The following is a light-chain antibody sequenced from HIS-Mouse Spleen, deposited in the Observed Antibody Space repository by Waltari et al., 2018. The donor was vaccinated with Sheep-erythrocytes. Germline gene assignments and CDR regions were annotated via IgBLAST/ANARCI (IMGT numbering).Light chain of an antibody. CDR3: CSYAGSYNHV. CDR1: SSDVGGYNY. Sequence: QSALTQPRSVSGSPGQSVTISCTGTSSDVGGYNYVSWYQHNPGKSPKLMIYDVSKRPSGVPDRFSGSKSGNTASLTISGLQAEDEADYYCCSYAGSYNHVFATGTKVTVL. CDR2: DVS. V-gene: IGLV2-11*01. J-gene: IGLJ1*01.